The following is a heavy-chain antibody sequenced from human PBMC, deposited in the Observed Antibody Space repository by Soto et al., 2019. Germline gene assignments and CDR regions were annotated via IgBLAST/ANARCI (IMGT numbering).Heavy chain of an antibody. CDR1: GGTFSSYA. D-gene: IGHD1-26*01. V-gene: IGHV1-69*13. CDR2: IIPIFGTA. CDR3: ARDAVVGATTVSP. J-gene: IGHJ5*02. Sequence: PSVKVSCKASGGTFSSYAISWVRQAPGQGLEWMGGIIPIFGTANYAQKFQGRVTITADESTSTAYMELSSLRSEDTAVYYCARDAVVGATTVSPWGEGTLVTVSS.